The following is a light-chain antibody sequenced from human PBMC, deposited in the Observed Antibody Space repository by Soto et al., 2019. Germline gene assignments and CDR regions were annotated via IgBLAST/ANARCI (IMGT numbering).Light chain of an antibody. J-gene: IGKJ3*01. V-gene: IGKV1D-12*01. Sequence: DIQMPQSPSYVSASVGDTVTITSRASQGIRCWLAWYQRKPGKAPKLLIYAASSLQSGVPSRFSGSGSEIDFTLTINSLQPEDFATYYCQQSDSFPFTGGPGTKVDIK. CDR3: QQSDSFPFT. CDR2: AAS. CDR1: QGIRCW.